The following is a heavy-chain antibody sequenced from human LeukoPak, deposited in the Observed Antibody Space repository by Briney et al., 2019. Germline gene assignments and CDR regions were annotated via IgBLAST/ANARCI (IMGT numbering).Heavy chain of an antibody. D-gene: IGHD3-16*02. J-gene: IGHJ4*02. CDR3: ARDHGGLSMLDY. Sequence: PGGSLRLSCAASGFTFSSYWMHWVRQAPGKGLVWVSRINTDGSSTSYADSVKGRFTISRDNAKNTLYLQMNSLRAEDTAVYYCARDHGGLSMLDYWGQGTLVTVSS. CDR2: INTDGSST. V-gene: IGHV3-74*01. CDR1: GFTFSSYW.